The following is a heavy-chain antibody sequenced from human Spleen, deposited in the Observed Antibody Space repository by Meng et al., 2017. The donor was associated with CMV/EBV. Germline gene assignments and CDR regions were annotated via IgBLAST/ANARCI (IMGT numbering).Heavy chain of an antibody. Sequence: QLQLKAAGQGRVKPSWTLSLPCPFSGGSISSRSFYWGWISQPPGRGMEWIGSIYYSGSTYYNPSLKSRVTISVDTSNNQFSLKLSSVTAADTAVYYCARAPSGYDPFDNWGQGTLVTVSS. V-gene: IGHV4-39*07. CDR2: IYYSGST. D-gene: IGHD5-12*01. CDR3: ARAPSGYDPFDN. CDR1: GGSISSRSFY. J-gene: IGHJ4*02.